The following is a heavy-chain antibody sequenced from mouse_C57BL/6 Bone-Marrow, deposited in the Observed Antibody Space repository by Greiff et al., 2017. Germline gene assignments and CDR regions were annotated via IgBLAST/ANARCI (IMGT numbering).Heavy chain of an antibody. J-gene: IGHJ4*01. CDR1: GYTFPSYW. D-gene: IGHD3-1*01. Sequence: QVQLQQPGAELVKPGASVKMSCKASGYTFPSYWITWVKQRPGQGLEWIGDIYPGSGSTNYNEKFKSKATLTVDTSSSTAYMQRSSLTTEDSAVYYCARSGLDAMDYWGQGTSGTVSS. CDR3: ARSGLDAMDY. V-gene: IGHV1-55*01. CDR2: IYPGSGST.